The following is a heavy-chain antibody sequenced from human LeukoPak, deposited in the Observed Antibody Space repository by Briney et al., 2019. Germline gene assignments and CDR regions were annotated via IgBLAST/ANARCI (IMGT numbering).Heavy chain of an antibody. CDR2: ISWNSGSI. Sequence: GGSLRLSCAASGFTFDDYAMHWVRQAPGKGLEWVSGISWNSGSIGYADSVKGRFTISRDNAKNSLYLQMNSLRAEDTALYYCAKDLGAYWGQGTLVTVSS. CDR3: AKDLGAY. J-gene: IGHJ4*02. D-gene: IGHD3-16*01. CDR1: GFTFDDYA. V-gene: IGHV3-9*01.